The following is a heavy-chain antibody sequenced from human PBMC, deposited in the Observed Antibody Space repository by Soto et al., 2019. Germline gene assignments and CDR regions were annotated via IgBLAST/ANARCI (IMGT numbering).Heavy chain of an antibody. J-gene: IGHJ4*02. CDR3: ARDPAQFDTAIILPPYYFDY. D-gene: IGHD5-18*01. Sequence: WASVKVSCKASGYTFTSYYMHWVRQAPGQGLEWMGIINPSGGSTSYAQKFQGRVTMTRDTSTSTVYMELSSLRSEDTAVYYCARDPAQFDTAIILPPYYFDYWGQGTLVTVSS. CDR2: INPSGGST. CDR1: GYTFTSYY. V-gene: IGHV1-46*01.